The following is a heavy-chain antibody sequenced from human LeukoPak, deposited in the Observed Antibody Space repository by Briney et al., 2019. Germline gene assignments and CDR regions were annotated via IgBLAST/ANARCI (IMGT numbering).Heavy chain of an antibody. CDR3: ARAGGYCGRISCPYYFDY. V-gene: IGHV1-18*01. J-gene: IGHJ4*02. CDR2: ISTYNGDT. D-gene: IGHD2-15*01. CDR1: GYIFTSYG. Sequence: ASVKVSCKASGYIFTSYGITWVRQAPGQGLEWMGWISTYNGDTNYAQNLQGRVTMTRNTSISTAYMELSSLRSEDTAVYYCARAGGYCGRISCPYYFDYWGQGSLVAVSS.